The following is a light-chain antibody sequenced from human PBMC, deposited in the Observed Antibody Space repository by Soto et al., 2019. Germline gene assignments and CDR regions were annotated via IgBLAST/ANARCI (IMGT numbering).Light chain of an antibody. CDR2: GNS. CDR3: QSYDSSLSGGV. Sequence: QPVLTQPPSVSGAPGQRVTISCTGSSSNIGAGYDVHWYQQLPGTAPKLLIYGNSNRRSGVPDRFSGSKSGTSASLAITGLQAEDEADYYCQSYDSSLSGGVFGGGTKLTVL. J-gene: IGLJ3*02. V-gene: IGLV1-40*01. CDR1: SSNIGAGYD.